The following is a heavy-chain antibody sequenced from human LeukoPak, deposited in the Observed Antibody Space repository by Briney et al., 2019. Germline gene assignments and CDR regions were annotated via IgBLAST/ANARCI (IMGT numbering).Heavy chain of an antibody. CDR3: ARDPARAVAEPGYFDL. CDR1: GGSISATNW. CDR2: VHLNGRT. D-gene: IGHD6-19*01. J-gene: IGHJ2*01. V-gene: IGHV4-4*02. Sequence: SETLSLTCDVSGGSISATNWWTWVRQPPGGGLEWIGEVHLNGRTHYSPSLESRVTMSADMSENHISLQLTSVTAADTAAYYCARDPARAVAEPGYFDLWGRGTLITVSS.